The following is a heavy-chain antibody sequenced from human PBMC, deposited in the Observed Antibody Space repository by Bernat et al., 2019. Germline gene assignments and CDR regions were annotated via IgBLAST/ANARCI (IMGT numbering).Heavy chain of an antibody. D-gene: IGHD5-12*01. CDR3: ARDRWLYYFDY. CDR2: ISYDGSNK. Sequence: QVQLVESGGGVVQPGRSLRLSCAASGFTFSSYAMHWVRQAPGKGLEWVAVISYDGSNKYYADSVKGRFTISRDNSKNTLYLQMNSLRAEDTAVYYCARDRWLYYFDYRGQGTLVTVSS. CDR1: GFTFSSYA. V-gene: IGHV3-30-3*01. J-gene: IGHJ4*02.